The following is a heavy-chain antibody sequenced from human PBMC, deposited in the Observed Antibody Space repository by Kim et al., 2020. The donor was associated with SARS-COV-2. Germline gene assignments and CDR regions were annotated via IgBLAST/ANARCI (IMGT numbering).Heavy chain of an antibody. J-gene: IGHJ5*02. CDR3: ARGAVDGNWFDP. Sequence: GGSLRLSCAASGFTFSSYGMHWVRQAPGKGLEWVAVIWYDGSNKYYADSVKGRFTIYRDNSKNTLYLQMNSLRAEDTAVYYCARGAVDGNWFDPWGQGTLVTVSS. CDR2: IWYDGSNK. D-gene: IGHD6-19*01. CDR1: GFTFSSYG. V-gene: IGHV3-33*01.